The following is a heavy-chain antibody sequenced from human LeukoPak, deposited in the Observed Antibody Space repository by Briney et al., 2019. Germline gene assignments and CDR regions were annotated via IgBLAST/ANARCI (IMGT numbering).Heavy chain of an antibody. CDR3: VKDDGWVQYAN. D-gene: IGHD5-24*01. V-gene: IGHV3-30*18. CDR2: ISYDGSNK. CDR1: GFTFSSYG. Sequence: GRSLRLSCAASGFTFSSYGMHWVRQAPGKGLEWVAVISYDGSNKYYADSVKGRFTISRDNSKNTLYLQMNSLSAEDAAVYYCVKDDGWVQYANWGQGTLVTVSS. J-gene: IGHJ4*02.